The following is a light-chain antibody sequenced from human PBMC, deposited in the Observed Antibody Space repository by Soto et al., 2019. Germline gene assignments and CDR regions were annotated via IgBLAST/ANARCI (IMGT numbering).Light chain of an antibody. CDR3: QQRSNWPIT. J-gene: IGKJ5*01. Sequence: EIVLTQSPATLSLSPGERATLSCRASQSVSSYLAWYQQKPGQSPRLLIYDASNRSTGIPARFSGSVSETDFTLTISSLEPEDFAVYYCQQRSNWPITFGQGTRLEIK. CDR1: QSVSSY. V-gene: IGKV3-11*01. CDR2: DAS.